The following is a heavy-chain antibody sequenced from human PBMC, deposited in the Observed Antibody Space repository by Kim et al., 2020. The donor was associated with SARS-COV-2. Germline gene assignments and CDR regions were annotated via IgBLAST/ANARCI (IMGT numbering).Heavy chain of an antibody. J-gene: IGHJ6*02. Sequence: SVKVSCKASGGTFSSYAISWVRQAPGQGLEWMGRIIPILGIANYAQKFQGRVTITADKSTSTAYMELSSLRSEDTAVYYCAREVVVTATLIYYYGMDVWGQGTTVTVSS. CDR2: IIPILGIA. D-gene: IGHD2-21*02. CDR1: GGTFSSYA. V-gene: IGHV1-69*04. CDR3: AREVVVTATLIYYYGMDV.